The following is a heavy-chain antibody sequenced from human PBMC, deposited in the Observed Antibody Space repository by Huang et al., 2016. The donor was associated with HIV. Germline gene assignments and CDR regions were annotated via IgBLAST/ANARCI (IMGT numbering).Heavy chain of an antibody. J-gene: IGHJ6*02. CDR2: HNPKRGDT. V-gene: IGHV1-2*02. Sequence: ASGQELEWMGWHNPKRGDTKVAQRFQGKVSMTADTSINTAYMEVTRLTTDDTATYYCATARIWAPESLDGMDVWGQGTTVVVSS. D-gene: IGHD7-27*01. CDR3: ATARIWAPESLDGMDV.